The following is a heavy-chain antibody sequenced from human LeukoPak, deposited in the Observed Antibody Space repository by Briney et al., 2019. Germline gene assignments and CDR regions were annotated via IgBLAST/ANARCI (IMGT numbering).Heavy chain of an antibody. D-gene: IGHD1-7*01. CDR3: ARGRTTDWFDP. Sequence: ASETLSLTCTVSGGSISSYYWSWIRQPPGKGLEWIGYIYYSGSTNYNPSLKSRVTISVDTSKNQFSLKLGSVTAADTAVYYCARGRTTDWFDPWGQGTLVTVSS. CDR2: IYYSGST. CDR1: GGSISSYY. V-gene: IGHV4-59*01. J-gene: IGHJ5*02.